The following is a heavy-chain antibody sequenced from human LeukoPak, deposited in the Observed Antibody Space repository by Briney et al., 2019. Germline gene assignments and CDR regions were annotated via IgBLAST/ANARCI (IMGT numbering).Heavy chain of an antibody. V-gene: IGHV3-23*01. CDR2: IIGPGGDT. J-gene: IGHJ4*02. Sequence: GGSLRLSCTAPGFSFNSYAMNWVRQAPGKGLEWVASIIGPGGDTYHAGSVRGRFTISRDNSKNTLYLQMSHLRVEDTALYYCAKAAAERCASIKCYPFDSWGQGTLVAVSS. CDR3: AKAAAERCASIKCYPFDS. CDR1: GFSFNSYA. D-gene: IGHD1-1*01.